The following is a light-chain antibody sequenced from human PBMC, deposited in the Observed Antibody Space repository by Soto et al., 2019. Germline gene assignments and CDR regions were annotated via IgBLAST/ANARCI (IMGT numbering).Light chain of an antibody. Sequence: QSALTQPASVSGSHGQSITISCSGTSRDIGAYNLVSWYQQPPGKAPKLLIYEVRNRPSGISNRFSGSKSGTTASLTISSLLPEDEADYYCSAYTSRSTLVFGGGTKLTVL. J-gene: IGLJ2*01. CDR2: EVR. CDR1: SRDIGAYNL. V-gene: IGLV2-14*01. CDR3: SAYTSRSTLV.